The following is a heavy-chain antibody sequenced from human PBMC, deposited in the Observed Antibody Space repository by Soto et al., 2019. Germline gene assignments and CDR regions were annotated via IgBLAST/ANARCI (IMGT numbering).Heavy chain of an antibody. V-gene: IGHV3-53*01. CDR2: IYSGGKT. CDR1: GLSVSTNF. CDR3: TRDAPGERPYYFYYYGMDV. J-gene: IGHJ6*02. Sequence: QLVESGGGLIQPGESLKLSCAASGLSVSTNFMSWVRQAPGKGLEWLAVIYSGGKTFYADSVKGRFTISKDNSKNTLSLQMNSLRAEDTAVYYCTRDAPGERPYYFYYYGMDVWGQGTMVTVSS.